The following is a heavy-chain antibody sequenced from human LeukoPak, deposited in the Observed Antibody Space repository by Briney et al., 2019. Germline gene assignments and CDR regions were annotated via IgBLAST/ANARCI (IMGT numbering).Heavy chain of an antibody. D-gene: IGHD6-6*01. CDR1: GYTFTGYY. CDR3: ARERLVGRWFDP. J-gene: IGHJ5*02. V-gene: IGHV1-2*02. Sequence: ASVKVSCKASGYTFTGYYMHWVRQAPGQGLEWMGWINPNSGGTNYAQKFQGRVTMTRDTSTSTVYMELSSLRSEDTAVYYCARERLVGRWFDPWGQGTLVTVSS. CDR2: INPNSGGT.